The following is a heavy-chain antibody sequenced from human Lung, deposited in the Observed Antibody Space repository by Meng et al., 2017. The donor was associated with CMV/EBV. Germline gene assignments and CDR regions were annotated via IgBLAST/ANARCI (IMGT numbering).Heavy chain of an antibody. CDR3: AKEYIAAAGTDYYYGMDV. J-gene: IGHJ6*02. D-gene: IGHD6-13*01. CDR1: GFTFDDYA. Sequence: GGSLRLSCAASGFTFDDYAMHWVRQAPGKGLEWVSLISRDGGSTYYADSVKGRFTISRDNSKNSLYLQMNSLRAEDTALYYCAKEYIAAAGTDYYYGMDVWGQGTTVTVSS. CDR2: ISRDGGST. V-gene: IGHV3-43D*03.